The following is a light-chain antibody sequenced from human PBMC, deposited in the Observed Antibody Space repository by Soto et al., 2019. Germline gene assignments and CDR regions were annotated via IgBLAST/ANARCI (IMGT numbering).Light chain of an antibody. Sequence: EIPLTQSLPSLAASVGDRLTLTCRASRNVSIYLNWYQHKPGKGPTLLIHATSNLQIGVPSRFSGSGSGTEFTLTISSLEPEDFGTYYCQQSYKMPSFGQGTRLEIK. J-gene: IGKJ5*01. CDR1: RNVSIY. V-gene: IGKV1-39*01. CDR2: ATS. CDR3: QQSYKMPS.